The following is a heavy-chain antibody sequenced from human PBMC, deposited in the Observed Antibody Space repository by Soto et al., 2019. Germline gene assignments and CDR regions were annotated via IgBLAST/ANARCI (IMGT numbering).Heavy chain of an antibody. V-gene: IGHV3-48*01. D-gene: IGHD2-15*01. CDR3: ARREVAAAFDI. CDR1: GFTFSSYS. Sequence: GGSLRLSCAASGFTFSSYSMNWVRQAPGKGLEWVSYISSSSSTIYYADSVKGRFTISRDNAKNSLYLQMNSLRAEDTAVYYCARREVAAAFDIWGQGTMVTVS. J-gene: IGHJ3*02. CDR2: ISSSSSTI.